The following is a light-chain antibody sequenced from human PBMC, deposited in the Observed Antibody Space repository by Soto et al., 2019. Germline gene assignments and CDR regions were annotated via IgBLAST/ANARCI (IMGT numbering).Light chain of an antibody. Sequence: EIVLTQSPGTLSLSQRERATLSCRASQSVSSSYLAWYQQKPGQAPRLLIYGASSRATGIPDRFSGSGSWIDITLTISRLEPEDFAVYYGQQYGSSPWTFGQGTKVDIK. CDR2: GAS. CDR1: QSVSSSY. CDR3: QQYGSSPWT. J-gene: IGKJ1*01. V-gene: IGKV3-20*01.